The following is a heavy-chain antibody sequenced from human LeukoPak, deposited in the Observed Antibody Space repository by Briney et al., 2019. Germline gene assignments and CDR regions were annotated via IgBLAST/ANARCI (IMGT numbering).Heavy chain of an antibody. CDR3: ARGVVVVPAATLIYYYYGMDV. J-gene: IGHJ6*02. V-gene: IGHV4-61*01. CDR2: IYYSGST. D-gene: IGHD2-2*01. CDR1: GGSVSSGSYY. Sequence: PSETLSLTCTVSGGSVSSGSYYWSWIRQPPGKGLEWIGYIYYSGSTNYNPSLKSRVTISVDTSKNQFSLKLSSVTAADTAVYYCARGVVVVPAATLIYYYYGMDVWGQGTTVTVSS.